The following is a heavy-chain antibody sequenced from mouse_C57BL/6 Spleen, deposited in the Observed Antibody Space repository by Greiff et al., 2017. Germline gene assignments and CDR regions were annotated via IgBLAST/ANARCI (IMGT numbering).Heavy chain of an antibody. V-gene: IGHV2-2*01. Sequence: VKLMESGPGLVQPSQSLSITCTVSGFSLTSYGVHWVRQSPGKGLEWLGVIWSGGSTDYNAAFISRLSISKDNSKSQVFVKMNSLQADDTARYYCARNAGTWGYAMDYWGQGTSVTVSS. CDR1: GFSLTSYG. J-gene: IGHJ4*01. CDR3: ARNAGTWGYAMDY. D-gene: IGHD3-3*01. CDR2: IWSGGST.